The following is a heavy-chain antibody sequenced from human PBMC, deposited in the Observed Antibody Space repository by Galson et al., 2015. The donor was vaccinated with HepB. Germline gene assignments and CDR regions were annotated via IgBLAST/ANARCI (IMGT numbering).Heavy chain of an antibody. D-gene: IGHD6-13*01. J-gene: IGHJ4*02. CDR2: ISYDGSNK. V-gene: IGHV3-30*04. CDR1: GFTFSSYA. CDR3: ARVSSWYRFDY. Sequence: SLRLSCAASGFTFSSYAMHWVRQAPGKGLEWVAVISYDGSNKYYADSVKGRFTISRDNSKNTLYLQMNSLRAEDTAVYYCARVSSWYRFDYWGQGTLVTVSS.